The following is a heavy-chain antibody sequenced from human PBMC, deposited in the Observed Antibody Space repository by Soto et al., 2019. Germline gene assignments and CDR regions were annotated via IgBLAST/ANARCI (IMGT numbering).Heavy chain of an antibody. CDR3: ARDPLRCCSGGSCYSGRDN. V-gene: IGHV4-34*01. J-gene: IGHJ4*02. D-gene: IGHD2-15*01. CDR1: GGSFSGYY. CDR2: INHSGST. Sequence: QVQLQQWGAGLLKPSETLSLTCAVYGGSFSGYYWCWLRQPPGKGLEWIGEINHSGSTNYNPSLQRLLTKSVDTSKNQFSLKLSSVPAADTAVYYCARDPLRCCSGGSCYSGRDNWGQGTLVTVSS.